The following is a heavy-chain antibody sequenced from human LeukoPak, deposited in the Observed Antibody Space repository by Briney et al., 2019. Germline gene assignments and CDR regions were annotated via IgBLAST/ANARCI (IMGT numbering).Heavy chain of an antibody. CDR2: IYYSGST. CDR3: ARDSLAPDSGFDY. D-gene: IGHD5-24*01. J-gene: IGHJ4*02. Sequence: SETLSLTCIVSGGSISSYYWTWIRQPPGKGLEWIGYIYYSGSTYYNPSLKSRVTISVDTSKNQFSLKLSSVTAADTAVYYCARDSLAPDSGFDYWGQGTLVTVSS. V-gene: IGHV4-59*06. CDR1: GGSISSYY.